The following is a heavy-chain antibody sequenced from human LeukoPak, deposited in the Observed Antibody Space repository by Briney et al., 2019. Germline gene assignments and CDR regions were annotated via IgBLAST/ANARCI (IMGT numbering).Heavy chain of an antibody. CDR2: ISSSSGDI. CDR3: ARWGIAAAGTNFDY. J-gene: IGHJ4*02. D-gene: IGHD6-13*01. CDR1: GFTFRSYA. Sequence: PVGPLRLSCTASGFTFRSYAMSWVRQAPGKGLEWVSSISSSSGDIYYADSVKGRFSISRDNAKNSLYLQMNSLRAEDTAVYYCARWGIAAAGTNFDYWGQGILVTVSS. V-gene: IGHV3-21*01.